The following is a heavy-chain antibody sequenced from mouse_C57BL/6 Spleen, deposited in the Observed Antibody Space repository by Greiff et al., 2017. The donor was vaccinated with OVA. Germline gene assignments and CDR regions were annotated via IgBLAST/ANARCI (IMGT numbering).Heavy chain of an antibody. CDR3: AREKGRGAMDY. V-gene: IGHV1-76*01. J-gene: IGHJ4*01. Sequence: QVQLKESGAELVRPGASVKLSCKASGYTFTDYYINWVKQRPGQGLEWIARIYPGSGNTYYNEKFKGKATLTAEKSSSTAYMQLSSLTSEDSAVYFCAREKGRGAMDYWGQGTSVTVSS. CDR1: GYTFTDYY. CDR2: IYPGSGNT.